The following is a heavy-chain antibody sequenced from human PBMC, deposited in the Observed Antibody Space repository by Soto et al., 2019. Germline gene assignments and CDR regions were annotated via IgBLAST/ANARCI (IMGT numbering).Heavy chain of an antibody. J-gene: IGHJ4*02. CDR2: ISGSGGTT. CDR1: GFTFNSYA. Sequence: GGSLILSCAVSGFTFNSYAMSWVRQAPGKGLEWVADISGSGGTTYYADSAKGRFTISRDNSKNTLYFQMNNLRAEDTAVYYCAKPVYGSGSPDYWGQGTLVTVSS. V-gene: IGHV3-23*01. D-gene: IGHD3-10*01. CDR3: AKPVYGSGSPDY.